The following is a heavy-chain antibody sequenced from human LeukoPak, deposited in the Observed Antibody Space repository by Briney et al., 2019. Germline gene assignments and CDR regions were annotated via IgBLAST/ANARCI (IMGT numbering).Heavy chain of an antibody. J-gene: IGHJ4*02. CDR2: INPNSGGT. CDR3: ATVLRGSYWYYFDY. V-gene: IGHV1-2*06. D-gene: IGHD1-26*01. CDR1: GYTFTGYY. Sequence: ASVKVSCKASGYTFTGYYMHWVRQAPGQGLEWMGRINPNSGGTNYAQKFQGRVTITADTSTDTAYMELSSLRSEDTAVYYCATVLRGSYWYYFDYWGQGTLVTVSS.